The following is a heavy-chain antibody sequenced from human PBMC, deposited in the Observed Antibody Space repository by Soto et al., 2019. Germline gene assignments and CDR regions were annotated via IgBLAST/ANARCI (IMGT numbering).Heavy chain of an antibody. CDR3: ARECLVLVPTTVNSDYYYYAMDV. CDR1: GDTFSTYS. V-gene: IGHV1-69*12. CDR2: IIPRSAKS. Sequence: QVQLVQSGAEVKKPGSSVKVSCKASGDTFSTYSITWMRQVPGQGLEWMGGIIPRSAKSNYAQKFQGRVTITADETTNTAYMELSSLRSEHTAVYYCARECLVLVPTTVNSDYYYYAMDVWGQGTTVTVSS. J-gene: IGHJ6*02. D-gene: IGHD2-2*01.